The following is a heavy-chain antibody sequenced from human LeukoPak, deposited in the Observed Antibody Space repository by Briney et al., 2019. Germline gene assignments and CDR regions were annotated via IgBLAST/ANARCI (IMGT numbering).Heavy chain of an antibody. CDR1: GGSISSGSYY. Sequence: SETLSLTCTVSGGSISSGSYYWSWIRQPAGKGLEWIGRIYTSGSTNYNPSLKSRVTISVDTSKNQFSLKLGSVTAADTAVYYCSRMAAIFGVVVAFDIWGQGTMVTVSS. V-gene: IGHV4-61*02. D-gene: IGHD3-3*01. CDR3: SRMAAIFGVVVAFDI. J-gene: IGHJ3*02. CDR2: IYTSGST.